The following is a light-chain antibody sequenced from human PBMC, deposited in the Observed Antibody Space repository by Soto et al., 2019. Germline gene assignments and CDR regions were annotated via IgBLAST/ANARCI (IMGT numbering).Light chain of an antibody. CDR2: KAS. CDR3: QQYNSYSQGT. V-gene: IGKV1-5*03. J-gene: IGKJ2*01. Sequence: DIQMTQSPSTLSASVGDRVTITCRASQSISSWLAWYQQKPGKAPKLLIYKASSLESGVPSRFSGSGSGTEFALTISSLQPDDFATHYCQQYNSYSQGTFGQGTKLEIK. CDR1: QSISSW.